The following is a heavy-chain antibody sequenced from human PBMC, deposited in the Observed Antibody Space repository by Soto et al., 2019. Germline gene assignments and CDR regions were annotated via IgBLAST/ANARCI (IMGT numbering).Heavy chain of an antibody. Sequence: PSETLSLTCTVSGGSINDFYWSWIRQPPGKGLEWIGYIYYSGSTDYNPSLKGRVTISVDTSKNQFSLKLRSVTAADTAVYYCARVGGVAARTFDYWGQGMLVTVAS. CDR3: ARVGGVAARTFDY. D-gene: IGHD6-6*01. CDR1: GGSINDFY. V-gene: IGHV4-59*01. CDR2: IYYSGST. J-gene: IGHJ4*02.